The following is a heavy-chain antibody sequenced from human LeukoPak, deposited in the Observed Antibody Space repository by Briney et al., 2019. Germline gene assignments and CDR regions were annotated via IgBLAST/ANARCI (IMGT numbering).Heavy chain of an antibody. CDR1: GGSISSYY. Sequence: SETLSLTCTVSGGSISSYYWSWIRQPPGKGLEWIGRIYTSGSTNYNPSLKSRVTISVDTSKNQFSLKLSSVTAADTAVYYCAREPYCSSTSCYEAGYWGQGTLVTVS. CDR2: IYTSGST. V-gene: IGHV4-4*08. J-gene: IGHJ4*02. CDR3: AREPYCSSTSCYEAGY. D-gene: IGHD2-2*01.